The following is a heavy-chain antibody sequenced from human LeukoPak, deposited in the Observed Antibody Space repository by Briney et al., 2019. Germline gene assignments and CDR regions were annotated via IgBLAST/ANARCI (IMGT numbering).Heavy chain of an antibody. CDR3: ARDVNGGYYYYMDV. V-gene: IGHV3-21*01. CDR2: ISSSSSYI. Sequence: GGSLRLSCAASGFTFSSYGMHWVRQAPGKGLEWVSSISSSSSYIYYADSVKGRFTISRDNAKNSLYLQMNSLRAEDTAVYYCARDVNGGYYYYMDVWGKGTTVTVSS. D-gene: IGHD3-10*01. J-gene: IGHJ6*03. CDR1: GFTFSSYG.